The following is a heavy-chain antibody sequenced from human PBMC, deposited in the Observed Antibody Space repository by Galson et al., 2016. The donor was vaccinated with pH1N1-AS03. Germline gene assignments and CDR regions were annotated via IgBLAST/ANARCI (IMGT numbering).Heavy chain of an antibody. CDR3: ARNENFGVDAIYAFDI. CDR2: VYYSGTT. CDR1: GDSISGNNYY. Sequence: ETLSLTCTVSGDSISGNNYYWVWIRQPPGQALEWIGGVYYSGTTYYNPSLKSRVTISVDTSTNQFSLDLNSVTVADTSVYYCARNENFGVDAIYAFDIWGQGTMVTVSS. D-gene: IGHD3-3*01. J-gene: IGHJ3*02. V-gene: IGHV4-39*01.